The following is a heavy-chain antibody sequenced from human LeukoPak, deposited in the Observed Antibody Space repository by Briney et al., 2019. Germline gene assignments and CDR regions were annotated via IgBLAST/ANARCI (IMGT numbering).Heavy chain of an antibody. V-gene: IGHV4-39*07. Sequence: SETLSLTCSVSGGSISSNNYYWGWIRQPPGKGLDWIGSIHYRGSTYYNPSLKSRVTISVDTSRNQISLKLTSVTAADTAVYYCASHDYGDHGPLSDFDYWGQGTLVTVSS. CDR2: IHYRGST. J-gene: IGHJ4*02. D-gene: IGHD4-17*01. CDR3: ASHDYGDHGPLSDFDY. CDR1: GGSISSNNYY.